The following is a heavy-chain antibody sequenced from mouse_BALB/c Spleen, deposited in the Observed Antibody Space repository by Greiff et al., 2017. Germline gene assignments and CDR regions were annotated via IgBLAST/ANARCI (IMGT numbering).Heavy chain of an antibody. J-gene: IGHJ2*01. CDR1: GYTFTDYN. CDR2: IYPYNGGT. CDR3: ARGNDGYHYYFDY. Sequence: VHVKQSGPELVKPGASVKISCKASGYTFTDYNMHWVKQSHGKSLEWIGYIYPYNGGTGYNQKFKSKATLTVDNSSSTAYMELRSLTSEDSAVYYCARGNDGYHYYFDYWGQGTTLTVSS. D-gene: IGHD2-3*01. V-gene: IGHV1S29*02.